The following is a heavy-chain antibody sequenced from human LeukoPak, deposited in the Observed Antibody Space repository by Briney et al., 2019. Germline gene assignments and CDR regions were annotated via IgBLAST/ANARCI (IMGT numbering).Heavy chain of an antibody. CDR2: ISSSSSYI. CDR3: ARRGNRLAGAGTDY. J-gene: IGHJ4*02. V-gene: IGHV3-21*04. Sequence: GGSLRLSCAASGFTFSSYAMSWVRQAPGKGLEWVSSISSSSSYIYYADSVKGRFTISRDNAKNSLFLQMNSLRAEDTAVYYCARRGNRLAGAGTDYWGQGTLVTVSS. CDR1: GFTFSSYA. D-gene: IGHD6-13*01.